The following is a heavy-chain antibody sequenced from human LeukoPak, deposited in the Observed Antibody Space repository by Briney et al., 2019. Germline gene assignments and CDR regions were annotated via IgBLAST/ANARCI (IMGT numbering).Heavy chain of an antibody. J-gene: IGHJ4*02. CDR3: AKDLSWWVTAYY. CDR2: VGGDEKA. D-gene: IGHD2-21*02. Sequence: PGGSLRLSCAASGFPFSGNAMSWVRQAPGRGLEWVSGVGGDEKAHYADFVRGRFTISRDNSKKTVSLQMNSLTVEDTAVYYCAKDLSWWVTAYYWGQGVLVTVSS. CDR1: GFPFSGNA. V-gene: IGHV3-23*01.